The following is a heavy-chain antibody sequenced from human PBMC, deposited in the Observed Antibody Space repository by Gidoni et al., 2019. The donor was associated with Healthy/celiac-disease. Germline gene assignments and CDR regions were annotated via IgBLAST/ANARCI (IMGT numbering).Heavy chain of an antibody. CDR1: GGSISSSSYY. V-gene: IGHV4-39*01. CDR3: ARWIAAAGARWYYFDY. D-gene: IGHD6-13*01. Sequence: QLQLQESGPGLVKPSETLSLTCTVSGGSISSSSYYWGWIRQPPGKGLEWIGSIYYSGSTYYNPSLKSRVTISVDTSKNQFSLKLSSVTAADTAVYYCARWIAAAGARWYYFDYWGQGTLVTVSS. CDR2: IYYSGST. J-gene: IGHJ4*02.